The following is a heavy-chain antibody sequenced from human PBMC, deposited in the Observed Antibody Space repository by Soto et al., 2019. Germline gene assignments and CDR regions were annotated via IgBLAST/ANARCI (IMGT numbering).Heavy chain of an antibody. CDR2: ISSNGGST. J-gene: IGHJ4*02. V-gene: IGHV3-64*01. CDR3: ATLATGD. Sequence: EVQLVESGGGLVQPGGSLRLSCAASGFTFSNYAMHWVRQAPGKGLEYVSGISSNGGSTFYTNPVKGRFTISRDNSKNTLYLQMGSLRAEDMAVYYCATLATGDWGQGTLVTVSS. CDR1: GFTFSNYA. D-gene: IGHD1-26*01.